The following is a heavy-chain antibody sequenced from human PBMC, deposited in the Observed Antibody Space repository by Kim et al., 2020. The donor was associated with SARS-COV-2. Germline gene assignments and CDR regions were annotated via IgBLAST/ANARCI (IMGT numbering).Heavy chain of an antibody. CDR2: ISSSSSTI. CDR3: ARDKVEDYDILTGYYAKGTNPFDY. D-gene: IGHD3-9*01. Sequence: GGSLRLSCAASGFTFSSYSMNWVRQAPGKGLEWVSYISSSSSTIYYADSVKGRFTISRDNAKNSLYLQMNSLRDEDTAVYYCARDKVEDYDILTGYYAKGTNPFDYWGQGTLVTVSS. J-gene: IGHJ4*02. V-gene: IGHV3-48*02. CDR1: GFTFSSYS.